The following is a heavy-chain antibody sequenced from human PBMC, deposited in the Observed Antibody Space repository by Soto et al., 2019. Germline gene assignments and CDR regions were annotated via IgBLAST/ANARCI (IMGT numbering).Heavy chain of an antibody. CDR1: GDSVSSNRAA. V-gene: IGHV6-1*01. CDR3: ARAWGFSSGWYGSFSY. Sequence: SQTLSLTCAISGDSVSSNRAAWNWIRQSPSRGLEWLGRTYYRSKWYNDYAVSVKSRITINPDTSKNQFSLQLNSVTPEDTAVYYCARAWGFSSGWYGSFSYWGQGTLVTVSP. CDR2: TYYRSKWYN. D-gene: IGHD6-19*01. J-gene: IGHJ4*02.